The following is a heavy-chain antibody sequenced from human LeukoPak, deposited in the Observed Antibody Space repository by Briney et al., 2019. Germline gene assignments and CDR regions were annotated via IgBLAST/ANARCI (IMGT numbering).Heavy chain of an antibody. V-gene: IGHV3-21*01. Sequence: GGSLRLSCAASGFTFSSYSMNWVRQAPGKGLERVSSISSSSSYIYYADSVKGRFTISRDNAKNSPSLQMNSLRAEDTAVYYCARAITNYGYIFDYWGQGTLVTVSS. CDR1: GFTFSSYS. D-gene: IGHD5-18*01. J-gene: IGHJ4*02. CDR2: ISSSSSYI. CDR3: ARAITNYGYIFDY.